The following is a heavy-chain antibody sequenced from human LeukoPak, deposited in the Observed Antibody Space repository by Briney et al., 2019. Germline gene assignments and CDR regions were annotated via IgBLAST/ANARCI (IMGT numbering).Heavy chain of an antibody. CDR3: ARVGPIRQYSSSQYYFDY. Sequence: GGSLRLSCAASGFTFSSYEMNWVRQAPGKGLEWVSYISSSGSTIYYADSVKGRFTISRDNAKNSLYLQMNSLRAEDTAVYYCARVGPIRQYSSSQYYFDYWGQGTLVTVSS. D-gene: IGHD6-13*01. J-gene: IGHJ4*02. CDR2: ISSSGSTI. V-gene: IGHV3-48*03. CDR1: GFTFSSYE.